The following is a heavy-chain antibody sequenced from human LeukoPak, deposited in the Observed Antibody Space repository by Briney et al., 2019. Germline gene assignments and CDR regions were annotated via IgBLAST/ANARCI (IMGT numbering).Heavy chain of an antibody. CDR1: GFAFSSYA. Sequence: GGSLRLSCAASGFAFSSYAMSWVRQAPGKGLDWVSSISGRGYNTYYADSMKGRFSISRDNSKNTVYLQMNSLRAEDTAVYYCAKDYIGYDQDFDYWGQGTLVTVSS. J-gene: IGHJ4*02. CDR2: ISGRGYNT. D-gene: IGHD2-2*01. V-gene: IGHV3-23*01. CDR3: AKDYIGYDQDFDY.